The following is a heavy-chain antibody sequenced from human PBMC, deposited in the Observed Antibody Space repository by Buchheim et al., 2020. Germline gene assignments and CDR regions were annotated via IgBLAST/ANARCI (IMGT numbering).Heavy chain of an antibody. V-gene: IGHV3-23*01. J-gene: IGHJ4*02. CDR1: GFTFSASA. Sequence: EVQLLESGGGLVQPGESLRLSCAASGFTFSASAMTWVRQAPGKGLQWVSAVSSGGYSTSYTDSVKGRFTISRDDSRNTLFLQMNSLGVDDTAVYYCAKNQSNKLHYWGQGIL. D-gene: IGHD1-1*01. CDR3: AKNQSNKLHY. CDR2: VSSGGYST.